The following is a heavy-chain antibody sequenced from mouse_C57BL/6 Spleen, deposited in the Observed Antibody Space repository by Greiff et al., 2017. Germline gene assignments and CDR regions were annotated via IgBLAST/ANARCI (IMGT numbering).Heavy chain of an antibody. CDR2: IDANCGGT. V-gene: IGHV1-72*01. J-gene: IGHJ1*03. CDR1: GYTFTSYW. CDR3: ARYGYYGYFAV. D-gene: IGHD2-2*01. Sequence: QVHVKQPGAELVKPGVSVKLSCKASGYTFTSYWMHWVKQRPGRGLEWIGRIDANCGGTKYNEKFKSKATLTVDKPASTAYMQLCSLTSEDSAVYYCARYGYYGYFAVWGTGTPVTVSA.